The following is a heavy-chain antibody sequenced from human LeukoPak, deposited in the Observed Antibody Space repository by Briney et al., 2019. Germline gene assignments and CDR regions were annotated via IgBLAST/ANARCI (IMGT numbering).Heavy chain of an antibody. J-gene: IGHJ4*02. CDR2: TRNKANSYTT. CDR3: ARVPLLWFGELPDY. CDR1: GFTFSDHY. V-gene: IGHV3-72*01. D-gene: IGHD3-10*01. Sequence: GGSLRLSCAASGFTFSDHYMDWVRQAPGKGLEWVGRTRNKANSYTTECAASVKGRFTISRDDSKNSLYLQMNSLKTEDTAVYYCARVPLLWFGELPDYWGQGTLVTVSS.